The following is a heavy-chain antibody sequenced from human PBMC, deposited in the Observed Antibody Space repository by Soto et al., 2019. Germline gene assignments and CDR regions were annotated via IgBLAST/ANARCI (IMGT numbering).Heavy chain of an antibody. J-gene: IGHJ6*02. CDR3: ARGGSSSLLRLVDYYYGMDV. D-gene: IGHD6-6*01. V-gene: IGHV3-53*01. Sequence: PGGSLRLSCAASGFTVSSNYMSWVRQSPGKRLEWVSVIYSGGSTYYADSVKGRFTISRDNSKNTLYLQMNSLRAEDTAVYYCARGGSSSLLRLVDYYYGMDVWGQGTTVTVSS. CDR2: IYSGGST. CDR1: GFTVSSNY.